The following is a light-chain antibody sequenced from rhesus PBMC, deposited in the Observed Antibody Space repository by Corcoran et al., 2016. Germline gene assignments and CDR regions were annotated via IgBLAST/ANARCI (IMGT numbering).Light chain of an antibody. V-gene: IGKV1-69*01. CDR1: QGIRDW. CDR2: RAY. CDR3: QQHDDTPFS. Sequence: DIQMTQSPSSLSASVGDTVTLTCRASQGIRDWLAWYQQKPGKAPNLLIYRAYNLESGVPSRFSGRGYGTDFTLTISGRQPEDIATYYCQQHDDTPFSFGQGTKVEI. J-gene: IGKJ2*01.